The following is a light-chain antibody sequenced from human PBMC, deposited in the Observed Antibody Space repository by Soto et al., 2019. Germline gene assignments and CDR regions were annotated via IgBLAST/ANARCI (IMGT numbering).Light chain of an antibody. CDR2: KAS. V-gene: IGKV1-5*03. Sequence: DIQMTQSPSTLSASVGDRVTITCRASQSISSWLAWYQQKPGKAPKLLIYKASSLESGVPSRFSGSGSGTEFTLTISSLQHDDIATYYCQQHYNYPRTFGQGTKADIK. J-gene: IGKJ1*01. CDR1: QSISSW. CDR3: QQHYNYPRT.